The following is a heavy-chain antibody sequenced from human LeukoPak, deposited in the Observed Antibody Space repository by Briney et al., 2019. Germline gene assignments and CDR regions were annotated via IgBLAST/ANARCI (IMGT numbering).Heavy chain of an antibody. CDR1: GFLLINNY. J-gene: IGHJ6*02. CDR3: AAFSHKGV. Sequence: PGGAPILSFSASGFLLINNYINRGRQAPGEGLELVYLIYSGGSTYYEDCVRGRFTISRDSSKNTLYLQLNSLRAEDTAVYYCAAFSHKGVWGQGTTVTVSS. V-gene: IGHV3-66*01. CDR2: IYSGGST.